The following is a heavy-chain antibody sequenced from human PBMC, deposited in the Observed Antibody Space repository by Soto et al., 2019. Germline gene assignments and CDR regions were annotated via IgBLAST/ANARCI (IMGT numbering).Heavy chain of an antibody. V-gene: IGHV3-23*01. D-gene: IGHD2-15*01. CDR3: AKGPLGVERPNYYFDY. CDR2: ISGNSGTT. CDR1: GFTFRNYA. Sequence: LRLSWAASGFTFRNYAMTWVRQAPGQGLEWVAVISGNSGTTYYADSVMGRFTITRDNSKNTRYLQMNSLRAEDTAVYYCAKGPLGVERPNYYFDYWGQGTLVTVSS. J-gene: IGHJ4*02.